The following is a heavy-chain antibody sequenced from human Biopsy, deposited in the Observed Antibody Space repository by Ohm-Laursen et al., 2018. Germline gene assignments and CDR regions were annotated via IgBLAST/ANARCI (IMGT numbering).Heavy chain of an antibody. Sequence: GASVKVSCKASGNTFATYHIHWVRHAPGQGLEWMGVISPSGATPSFSQKFQGRITMTRDTSTGTVYMDLNSLGSEDTAVYYCARAGVGSDGTDSYYYGMDVWGPGTTVTVSS. CDR2: ISPSGATP. D-gene: IGHD5-24*01. CDR3: ARAGVGSDGTDSYYYGMDV. V-gene: IGHV1-46*01. J-gene: IGHJ6*02. CDR1: GNTFATYH.